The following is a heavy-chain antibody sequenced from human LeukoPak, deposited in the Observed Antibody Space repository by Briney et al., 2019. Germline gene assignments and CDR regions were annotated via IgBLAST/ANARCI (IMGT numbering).Heavy chain of an antibody. D-gene: IGHD6-19*01. V-gene: IGHV4-39*01. CDR1: GGSISSSSYY. CDR3: ARLSIAVAGRGFDP. CDR2: IYYSGST. J-gene: IGHJ5*02. Sequence: SETLSLTCTVSGGSISSSSYYWGWIRQPPGEGLEWIGTIYYSGSTYYHPSLKSRVTISVDTSKNRFSLKLISLTAADTAVYYCARLSIAVAGRGFDPWGQGTLVTV.